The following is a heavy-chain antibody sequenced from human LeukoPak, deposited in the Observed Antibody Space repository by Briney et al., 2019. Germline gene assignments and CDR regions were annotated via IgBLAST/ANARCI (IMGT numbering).Heavy chain of an antibody. J-gene: IGHJ6*02. CDR3: ARGHYGMDV. CDR2: IKPDGSEK. V-gene: IGHV3-7*01. Sequence: PGGSLRLSCEASGFKFKDYWMTWVRQAPGKGLEWVATIKPDGSEKYYVDSVKGRFTISRDNAENSLYLQMDSLRAEDTAVYCCARGHYGMDVWGQVTTVTVSS. CDR1: GFKFKDYW.